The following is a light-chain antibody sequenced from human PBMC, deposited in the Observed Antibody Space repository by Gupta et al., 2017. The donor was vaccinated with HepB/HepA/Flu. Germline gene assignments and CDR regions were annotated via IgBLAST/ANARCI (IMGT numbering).Light chain of an antibody. V-gene: IGKV3-15*01. CDR1: QSVSSS. J-gene: IGKJ1*01. CDR2: GAS. Sequence: EIVMTQSTATLSVSPGERATLSCSATQSVSSSLAWYQQKPCQAPRLLIYGASTRATGIPARFSGSGSGTEFTLTMSRLQSEDFAVYYCQQYNPWPLWTFGHGTKVEIK. CDR3: QQYNPWPLWT.